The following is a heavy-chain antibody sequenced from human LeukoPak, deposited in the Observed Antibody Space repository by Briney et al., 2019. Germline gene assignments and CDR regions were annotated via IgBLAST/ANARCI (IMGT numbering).Heavy chain of an antibody. CDR2: ISGGGAST. D-gene: IGHD3-10*01. J-gene: IGHJ4*02. Sequence: GGSLRLSCAASGFTFSSFGMNWVRQTPWKGLEWVSSISGGGASTYYADSVKGRFTISRDNSKNTLYLQMNSLRAEDTTVYYCTKKAYYGSGSAFDYWGQGTLVTVSS. CDR3: TKKAYYGSGSAFDY. V-gene: IGHV3-23*01. CDR1: GFTFSSFG.